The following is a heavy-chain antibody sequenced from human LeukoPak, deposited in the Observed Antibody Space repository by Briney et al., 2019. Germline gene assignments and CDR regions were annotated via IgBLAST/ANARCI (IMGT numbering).Heavy chain of an antibody. CDR3: ARVERSSGYLRKYYFDY. D-gene: IGHD3-22*01. Sequence: SVKVSCKASGGTFSSYAISWVRQAPGQGLEWMGRIIPILGIANYAQKLQGRVTITADKSTSTAYMELSSLRSEDTAVYYCARVERSSGYLRKYYFDYWGQGTLVTVSS. J-gene: IGHJ4*02. CDR2: IIPILGIA. CDR1: GGTFSSYA. V-gene: IGHV1-69*04.